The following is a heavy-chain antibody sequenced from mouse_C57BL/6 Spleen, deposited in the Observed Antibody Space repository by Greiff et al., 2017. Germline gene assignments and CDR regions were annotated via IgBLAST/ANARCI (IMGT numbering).Heavy chain of an antibody. CDR2: IYPSDSYT. CDR3: ARTYGNYLYFDY. V-gene: IGHV1-50*01. J-gene: IGHJ2*01. D-gene: IGHD2-1*01. Sequence: VQLQQPGAELVKPGASVKLSCKASGYTFTSYWMQWVKQRPGQGLEWIGEIYPSDSYTNYNPKFKGKATLTVDSSSSTAYMQLSSLTAEDSAVYYCARTYGNYLYFDYWGQGTTLTVAS. CDR1: GYTFTSYW.